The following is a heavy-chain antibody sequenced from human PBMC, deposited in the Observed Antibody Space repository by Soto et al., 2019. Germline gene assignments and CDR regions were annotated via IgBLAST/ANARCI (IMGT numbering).Heavy chain of an antibody. D-gene: IGHD3-16*01. Sequence: EVQVEESGGGLVQPGGSLTLSCAVSGPTIDDYAMHWVRQVPGKGLEWVSGIFWRGGGPGYADSVKGRFTISRDRAKNSLSLQMNSVTIEDTAVSYFGKDLSPGGLEAWGQGTLVTVSS. CDR2: IFWRGGGP. V-gene: IGHV3-9*01. CDR1: GPTIDDYA. CDR3: GKDLSPGGLEA. J-gene: IGHJ5*02.